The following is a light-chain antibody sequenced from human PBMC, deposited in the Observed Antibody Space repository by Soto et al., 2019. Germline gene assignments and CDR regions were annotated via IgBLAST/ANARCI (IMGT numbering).Light chain of an antibody. Sequence: DIQMTQSPSSLSASVGDRVTITCRASQSISNYLNWYQQKPGKAPNLLMYAASSLQSGVPARFSGSGSGIDFTLTISSLQPEDFETYYCQQSYSTPRTFGQGTKVDIK. CDR2: AAS. CDR1: QSISNY. CDR3: QQSYSTPRT. V-gene: IGKV1-39*01. J-gene: IGKJ1*01.